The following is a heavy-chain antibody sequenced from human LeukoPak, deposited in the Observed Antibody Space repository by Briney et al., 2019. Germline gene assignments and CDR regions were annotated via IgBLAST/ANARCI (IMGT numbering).Heavy chain of an antibody. CDR3: ARIRSYYDSSGYSPY. CDR1: GYTFTGYY. V-gene: IGHV1-2*02. Sequence: ASVKVSCKASGYTFTGYYMNWVRQAPGQGLEWMGWINHNSGGTNYAQKFQGRVTMTRETSNSTAYMEMSRLRADDTAVYYCARIRSYYDSSGYSPYWGQGTLVTVSS. D-gene: IGHD3-22*01. CDR2: INHNSGGT. J-gene: IGHJ4*02.